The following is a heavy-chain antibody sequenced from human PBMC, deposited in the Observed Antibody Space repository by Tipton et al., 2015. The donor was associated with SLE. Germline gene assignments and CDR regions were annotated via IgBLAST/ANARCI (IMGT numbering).Heavy chain of an antibody. CDR3: AKLDGYNSNYFDS. J-gene: IGHJ4*02. D-gene: IGHD1-1*01. Sequence: SLRLSCAASGFTFSPSGMSWVRRAPGKGLEWVSLIYSGGKTSFADSVKGRFSISRDNSENTLHLQMRSLRAEDTAVYYCAKLDGYNSNYFDSWGQGTLVTVSS. CDR2: IYSGGKT. CDR1: GFTFSPSG. V-gene: IGHV3-23*03.